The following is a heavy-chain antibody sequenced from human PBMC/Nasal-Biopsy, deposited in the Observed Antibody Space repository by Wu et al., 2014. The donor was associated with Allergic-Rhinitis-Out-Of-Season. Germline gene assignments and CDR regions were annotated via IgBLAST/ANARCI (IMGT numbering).Heavy chain of an antibody. CDR2: IDWDDDK. D-gene: IGHD3-3*01. V-gene: IGHV2-70*12. CDR1: GFSLSTNGMS. CDR3: AHYDSYGMDV. Sequence: LVKPTQTLTLTCTFSGFSLSTNGMSVSWIRQPPGKALEWLGRIDWDDDKYYKASLETRLTISRDTSKNQVVLTMTNMDPVDTATYYCAHYDSYGMDVWGQGTLVTVSS. J-gene: IGHJ6*02.